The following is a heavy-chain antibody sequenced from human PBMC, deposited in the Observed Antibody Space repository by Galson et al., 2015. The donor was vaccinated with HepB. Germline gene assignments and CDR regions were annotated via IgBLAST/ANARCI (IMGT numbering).Heavy chain of an antibody. CDR2: ISYDGTYK. CDR3: ARDLSLGYCNSSSCSYYFGMGV. V-gene: IGHV3-30-3*01. D-gene: IGHD2-2*03. CDR1: GFAFSYYQ. Sequence: SLRLSCAASGFAFSYYQIHWVRQAPGKGLEWVAHISYDGTYKYYADSVKGRFTMSRDNSQNTVYLQMSSLRVGDTAVYYCARDLSLGYCNSSSCSYYFGMGVWGQGTTVTVSS. J-gene: IGHJ6*02.